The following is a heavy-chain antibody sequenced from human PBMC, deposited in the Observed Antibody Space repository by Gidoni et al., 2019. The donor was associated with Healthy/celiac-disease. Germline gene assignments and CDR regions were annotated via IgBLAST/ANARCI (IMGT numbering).Heavy chain of an antibody. V-gene: IGHV4-59*08. CDR2: IYYSGST. CDR3: ARLGGYYDSSGYPQAFDI. J-gene: IGHJ3*02. CDR1: GGSISSYY. Sequence: QVQLQESGPGLVKPSATLSLTCTVSGGSISSYYWSWIRQPPGKGLEWIGYIYYSGSTNYNPSLKSRVTISVDTSKNQFSLKLSSVTAADTDVYYCARLGGYYDSSGYPQAFDIWGQGTMVTVSS. D-gene: IGHD3-22*01.